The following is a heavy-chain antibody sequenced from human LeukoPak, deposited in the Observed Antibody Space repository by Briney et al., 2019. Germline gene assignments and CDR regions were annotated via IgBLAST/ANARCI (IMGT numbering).Heavy chain of an antibody. CDR1: GYTFTKYY. Sequence: ASVKVSCKASGYTFTKYYIHWVRQAPGQGLEWMGIINPSAGSTNYAQKFQGRVTMTRDTSISTAYMELSRLRSDDTAVYYCARDALGYCSSTSCYVDYYYYYMDVWGKGTTVTVSS. CDR2: INPSAGST. V-gene: IGHV1-2*02. J-gene: IGHJ6*03. D-gene: IGHD2-2*01. CDR3: ARDALGYCSSTSCYVDYYYYYMDV.